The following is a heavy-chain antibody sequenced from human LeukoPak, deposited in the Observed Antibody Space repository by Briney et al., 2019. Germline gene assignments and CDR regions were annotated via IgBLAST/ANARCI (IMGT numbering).Heavy chain of an antibody. CDR1: GGSISSSSYY. CDR2: IYYSGST. D-gene: IGHD6-6*01. Sequence: SETLSLTCTVSGGSISSSSYYWGWIRQPPGKGLEWIGSIYYSGSTYYNPSLKSRVTISVDTSKNQFSLKLSSVTAADTAVYYCARHRVEYSSSAGYFDLWGRGTLVTVSS. V-gene: IGHV4-39*01. CDR3: ARHRVEYSSSAGYFDL. J-gene: IGHJ2*01.